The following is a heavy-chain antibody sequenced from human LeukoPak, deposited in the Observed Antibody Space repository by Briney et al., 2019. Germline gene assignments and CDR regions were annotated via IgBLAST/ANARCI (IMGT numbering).Heavy chain of an antibody. CDR1: GFTFSSYA. CDR3: AKDLEYIVVVTANFDY. Sequence: GGSLRLSCAASGFTFSSYAMSWVRQAPGKGLEWVSAISGSGGSTYYADSVKGRFTISRDNSKNTLYLQMNSLRAEDTAVYYCAKDLEYIVVVTANFDYWGQGTLVTVSS. CDR2: ISGSGGST. J-gene: IGHJ4*02. D-gene: IGHD2-21*02. V-gene: IGHV3-23*01.